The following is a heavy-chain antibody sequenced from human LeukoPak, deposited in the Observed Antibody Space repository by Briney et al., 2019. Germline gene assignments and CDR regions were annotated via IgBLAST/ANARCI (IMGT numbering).Heavy chain of an antibody. J-gene: IGHJ6*03. Sequence: GGSLRLSCAASGFIFSSYGMHWVRQAPGKGLEWVAFIRYDGSIKYYADSVKGRFTISRDNSKNTLYLQMSSLTAEDTAVYYCAKDNVKVTTIRRVPHYMDVWGKGTTVTVSS. CDR2: IRYDGSIK. D-gene: IGHD5-12*01. CDR1: GFIFSSYG. CDR3: AKDNVKVTTIRRVPHYMDV. V-gene: IGHV3-30*02.